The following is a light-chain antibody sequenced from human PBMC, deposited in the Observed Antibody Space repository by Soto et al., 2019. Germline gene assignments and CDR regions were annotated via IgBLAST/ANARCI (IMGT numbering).Light chain of an antibody. V-gene: IGLV2-14*01. CDR1: SSDVGGYNY. CDR2: DVS. Sequence: QSALTQPASVSGSPGQSITIACTGTSSDVGGYNYVSWYQQHPGKAPKLMIYDVSNRPSGVSNRFSGSKSGNTASLTISGLQHEDEADYYCSSYTSSSTLYVFGTGTKVTVL. J-gene: IGLJ1*01. CDR3: SSYTSSSTLYV.